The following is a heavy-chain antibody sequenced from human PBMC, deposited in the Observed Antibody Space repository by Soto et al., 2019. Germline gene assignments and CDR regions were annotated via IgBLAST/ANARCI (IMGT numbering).Heavy chain of an antibody. CDR1: GGSISSGGYS. D-gene: IGHD3-22*01. CDR3: LGSCYYHNSGXDV. V-gene: IGHV4-30-2*01. CDR2: IYHSGST. Sequence: SETLSLTCAVSGGSISSGGYSWSWIRQPPGKGLEWIGYIYHSGSTYYNPSLKSRVTISVDRSKNQFSLKLSSVTAADTAVYYCLGSCYYHNSGXDVWAQGSTVPVSS. J-gene: IGHJ6*02.